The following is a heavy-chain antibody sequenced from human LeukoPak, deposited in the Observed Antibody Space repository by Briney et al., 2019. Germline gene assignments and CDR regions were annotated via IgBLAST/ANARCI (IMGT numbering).Heavy chain of an antibody. D-gene: IGHD3-22*01. J-gene: IGHJ3*02. CDR2: MSTSGST. Sequence: SQTLSLTCTVSGGSISNSNYFWSWVRQPAGEGLEWIGRMSTSGSTNYNPSLKSRVTISVDTSKNQFSLKLSSVTAADTAVYYCATITMIVVVTPGVFDIWGQGTMVTVSS. V-gene: IGHV4-61*02. CDR1: GGSISNSNYF. CDR3: ATITMIVVVTPGVFDI.